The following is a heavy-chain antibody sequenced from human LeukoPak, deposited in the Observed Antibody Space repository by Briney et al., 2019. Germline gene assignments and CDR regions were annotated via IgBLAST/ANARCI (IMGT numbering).Heavy chain of an antibody. Sequence: GESLKISCKGSGCSYTSYWIGWVRQMPGKGLEWMGIIYPGDSNTRYSPSFQGQVTISADKTISTAYLQWSSLKASDTAMYYCARSLELPGYYYGMDVWGQGTTVTVSS. J-gene: IGHJ6*02. D-gene: IGHD1-7*01. CDR3: ARSLELPGYYYGMDV. V-gene: IGHV5-51*01. CDR2: IYPGDSNT. CDR1: GCSYTSYW.